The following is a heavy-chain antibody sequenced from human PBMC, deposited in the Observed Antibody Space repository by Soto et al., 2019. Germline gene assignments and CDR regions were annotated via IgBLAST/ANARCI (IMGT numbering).Heavy chain of an antibody. CDR2: IKQDGSVK. CDR3: AREGDAY. V-gene: IGHV3-7*01. D-gene: IGHD3-16*01. Sequence: LRLSCAAAGFTFINHCISWVRQAPGKGLEWVANIKQDGSVKYYVDSVKGRFTISRDNAKNSLYLQMNSLRAEDTAIYYCAREGDAYWGQGTLVTVSP. CDR1: GFTFINHC. J-gene: IGHJ4*02.